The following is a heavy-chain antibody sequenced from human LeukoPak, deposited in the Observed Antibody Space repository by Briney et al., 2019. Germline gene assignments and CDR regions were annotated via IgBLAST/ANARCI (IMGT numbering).Heavy chain of an antibody. CDR3: ARDYYDSSGYYAHLDY. V-gene: IGHV3-11*01. CDR1: GFTFSDYY. CDR2: ISSSGSTI. D-gene: IGHD3-22*01. J-gene: IGHJ4*02. Sequence: GGSLRLSCAASGFTFSDYYMSWIRQAPGKGLEWVSYISSSGSTIYYADSAKGRFTISRDNAKNSLYLQMNSLRAEDTAVYYCARDYYDSSGYYAHLDYWGQGTLVTVSS.